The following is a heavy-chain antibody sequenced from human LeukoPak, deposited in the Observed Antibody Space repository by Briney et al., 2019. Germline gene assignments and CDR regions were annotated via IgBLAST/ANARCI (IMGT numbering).Heavy chain of an antibody. CDR1: CCTYSRLH. J-gene: IGHJ6*03. V-gene: IGHV3-13*01. Sequence: GGSVRIACPAPCCTYSRLHTYSVGQPTGEGLESPSTIGTASGTYYPGCVEGRFSLSRDNAKNSLYLQMNSLTGGDTAVYYCARGAPRGKYYYMDVWGKGTTVTVSS. CDR2: IGTASGT. D-gene: IGHD1-1*01. CDR3: ARGAPRGKYYYMDV.